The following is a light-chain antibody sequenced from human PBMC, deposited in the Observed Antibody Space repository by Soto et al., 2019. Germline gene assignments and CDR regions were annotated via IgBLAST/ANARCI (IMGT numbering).Light chain of an antibody. CDR2: EVS. V-gene: IGLV2-14*01. CDR1: SSDIGDYNY. Sequence: QSALTQPASVSGSPGQSITISCTGTSSDIGDYNYVSWYQQHPDKAPKLMIYEVSSRPSGVSDRFSGSKSGNTASLTISGLQAEDEADYHCSSYTSSSSSYVFGTGTKVTVL. CDR3: SSYTSSSSSYV. J-gene: IGLJ1*01.